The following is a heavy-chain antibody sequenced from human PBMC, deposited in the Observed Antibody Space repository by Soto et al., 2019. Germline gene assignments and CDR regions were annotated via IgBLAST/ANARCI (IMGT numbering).Heavy chain of an antibody. D-gene: IGHD7-27*01. V-gene: IGHV1-18*01. J-gene: IGHJ5*02. CDR2: ISAYNGNT. CDR1: GYTFTSYG. CDR3: ARTGLIGSFNWFDP. Sequence: ASVKVSCEASGYTFTSYGSSWVRRAPGQGLEWMGWISAYNGNTNYAQKLQGRVTMTTDTSTSTAYMELRSLRSDDTAVYYCARTGLIGSFNWFDPWGQGTQVTVSS.